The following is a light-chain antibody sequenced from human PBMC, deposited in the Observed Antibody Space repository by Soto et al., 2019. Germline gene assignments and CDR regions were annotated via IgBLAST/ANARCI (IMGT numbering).Light chain of an antibody. Sequence: IQMTQSPSSLSASVGDRVTIICQASQDITNYLNWYQQKPGKAPNLLIHDSSNLETGVPSRFSGSGTGTYSSFTISSLQTEDIATYYCQQYDTLPLTFGQGTRLEIK. CDR3: QQYDTLPLT. CDR1: QDITNY. J-gene: IGKJ5*01. V-gene: IGKV1-33*01. CDR2: DSS.